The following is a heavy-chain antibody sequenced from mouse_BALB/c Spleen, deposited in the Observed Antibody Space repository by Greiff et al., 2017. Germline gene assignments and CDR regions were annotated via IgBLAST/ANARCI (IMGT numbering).Heavy chain of an antibody. CDR3: ARGKFITTATEYFDV. D-gene: IGHD1-2*01. CDR2: INPYNDGT. CDR1: GYTFTSYV. Sequence: EVQLQQSGPELVKPGASVKMSCKASGYTFTSYVMHWVKQKPGQGLEWIGYINPYNDGTKYNEKFKSKATLTVDKSSSTAYMQLSSLTSEDSAVYYCARGKFITTATEYFDVWGAGTTVTVSS. J-gene: IGHJ1*01. V-gene: IGHV1-14*01.